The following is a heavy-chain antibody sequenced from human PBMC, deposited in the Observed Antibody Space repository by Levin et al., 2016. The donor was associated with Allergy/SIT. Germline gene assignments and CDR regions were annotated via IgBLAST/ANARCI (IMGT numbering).Heavy chain of an antibody. J-gene: IGHJ6*02. CDR3: ARGGNIKLRSTYYYGMDV. D-gene: IGHD5-12*01. CDR2: IYYSGST. V-gene: IGHV4-59*01. Sequence: WIRQPPGKGLEWIGYIYYSGSTNYNPSLKSRVTISVDTSKNQFSLKLSSVTAADTAVYYCARGGNIKLRSTYYYGMDVWGQGTTVTVSS.